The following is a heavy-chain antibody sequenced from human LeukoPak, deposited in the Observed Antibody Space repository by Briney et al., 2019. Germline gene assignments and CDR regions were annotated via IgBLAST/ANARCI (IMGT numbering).Heavy chain of an antibody. V-gene: IGHV4-34*01. J-gene: IGHJ4*02. Sequence: PSETLSLTCAVYGGSFSGYYWSWIRQPPGKGLEWIGEINHSGSTNYNPSLKSRVTISVDTSKNQFSLKLGSVTAADTAVYYCARGEWLRSWFGYWGQGTLVTVSS. CDR3: ARGEWLRSWFGY. CDR2: INHSGST. D-gene: IGHD5-12*01. CDR1: GGSFSGYY.